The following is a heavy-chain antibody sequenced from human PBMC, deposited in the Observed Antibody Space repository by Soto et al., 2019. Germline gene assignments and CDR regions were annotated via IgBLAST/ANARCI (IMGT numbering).Heavy chain of an antibody. CDR2: IVPMLGIT. Sequence: QVPLVQSGAEVKRPGSSVKVSCEASGGTSTIYTITWVRQAPGQGLAWMGRIVPMLGITNYGRNFQGRVTFTADTSTGTAYMELSSLRFDDTAMYYCATEKYGGGRVGVFHWGQGPQVTVSS. V-gene: IGHV1-69*08. CDR3: ATEKYGGGRVGVFH. J-gene: IGHJ4*02. CDR1: GGTSTIYT. D-gene: IGHD1-26*01.